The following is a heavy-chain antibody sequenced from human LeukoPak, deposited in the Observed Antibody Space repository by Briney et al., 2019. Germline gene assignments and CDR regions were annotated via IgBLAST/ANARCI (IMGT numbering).Heavy chain of an antibody. Sequence: ASVKVSCKASGYIFTSYDINWVRQATGQGLEWMGWMNPNSGKTGYAQKFQGRVSMTRNTSISTAYMELSSLRSEDTAVYYCARTSYYGSGRVWWGQGTLVTVSS. D-gene: IGHD3-10*01. CDR1: GYIFTSYD. CDR3: ARTSYYGSGRVW. CDR2: MNPNSGKT. J-gene: IGHJ4*02. V-gene: IGHV1-8*01.